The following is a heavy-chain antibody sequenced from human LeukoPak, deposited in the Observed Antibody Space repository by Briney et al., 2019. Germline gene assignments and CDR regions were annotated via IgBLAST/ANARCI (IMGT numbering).Heavy chain of an antibody. J-gene: IGHJ4*02. D-gene: IGHD6-19*01. CDR3: ARRPVRGWLPFDY. Sequence: ASVKVSCKASGYIFTSYYMHWVRQAPGQGREWMGVINPSGGSTNYPQKFQGRVTMTRDMSTSTVYMELSSLRSEDAAVYYCARRPVRGWLPFDYWGQGTLVTISS. V-gene: IGHV1-46*01. CDR2: INPSGGST. CDR1: GYIFTSYY.